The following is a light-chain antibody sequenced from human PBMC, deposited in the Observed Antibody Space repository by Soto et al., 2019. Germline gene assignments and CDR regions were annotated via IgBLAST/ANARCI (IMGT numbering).Light chain of an antibody. J-gene: IGKJ1*01. V-gene: IGKV2-28*01. CDR2: LGS. CDR3: RQPLQSWT. Sequence: DLVMTQSPLSLPVTPGEPASISCRSSQSLLHSNGYNYLDWYLQKPGQSPQLLIYLGSNRASGVPDRFSGSGSGTDFTLKISRVEAEDVGVYYCRQPLQSWTFGQGTKVEIK. CDR1: QSLLHSNGYNY.